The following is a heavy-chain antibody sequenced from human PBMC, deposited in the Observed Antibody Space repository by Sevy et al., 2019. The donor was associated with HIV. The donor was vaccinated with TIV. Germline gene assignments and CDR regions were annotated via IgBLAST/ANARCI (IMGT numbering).Heavy chain of an antibody. CDR1: GYSFISYG. CDR3: ARDDTYSDPARYHYSYMDV. D-gene: IGHD1-26*01. CDR2: ISPYNGYT. Sequence: PSVKVSCKASGYSFISYGINWVRQAPGQGLEWMGWISPYNGYTTSAQKFQDRVTLTTDTSTSTAYMELRSLRSDDTAVYYCARDDTYSDPARYHYSYMDVWGKGTTVTVSS. J-gene: IGHJ6*03. V-gene: IGHV1-18*01.